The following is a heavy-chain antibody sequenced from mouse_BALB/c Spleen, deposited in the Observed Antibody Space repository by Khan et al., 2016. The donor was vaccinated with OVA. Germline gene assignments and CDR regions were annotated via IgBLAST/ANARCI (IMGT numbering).Heavy chain of an antibody. V-gene: IGHV5-15*02. CDR2: ISSLAYNF. CDR3: ARGGTGGFAY. J-gene: IGHJ3*01. D-gene: IGHD3-1*01. Sequence: EVELVESGGGLVQPGGSRKLSCAASGFTFSDYGMAWIRQGPGKGPEWTTFISSLAYNFYYADTVTGRFTISRENAKNTLYLEMIRLRSEDTVMYCCARGGTGGFAYWGQGTLVTVSA. CDR1: GFTFSDYG.